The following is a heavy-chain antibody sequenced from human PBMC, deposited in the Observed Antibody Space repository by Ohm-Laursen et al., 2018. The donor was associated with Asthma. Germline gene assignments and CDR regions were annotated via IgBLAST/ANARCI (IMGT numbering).Heavy chain of an antibody. CDR2: IGTAGDT. CDR1: GFTFSGYD. V-gene: IGHV3-13*01. CDR3: ARDSSGGFDY. J-gene: IGHJ4*02. Sequence: SLRLSCAASGFTFSGYDIHWVRQPTGKGLEWVSAIGTAGDTYYPASVKGRFTISRENAKNSLYLQMNSLRAGDTAVYYCARDSSGGFDYWGQGTLVTVSS. D-gene: IGHD3-10*01.